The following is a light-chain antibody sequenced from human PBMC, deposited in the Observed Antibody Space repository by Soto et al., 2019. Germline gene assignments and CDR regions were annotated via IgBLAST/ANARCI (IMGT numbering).Light chain of an antibody. V-gene: IGLV2-8*01. CDR1: SSDIGAYIY. CDR2: EVS. CDR3: ILNAGSTTVV. Sequence: QSGLTQPASASGSPGQSVTISCTGTSSDIGAYIYVSWYQQHPGKAPKLMIAEVSRRPSGVPERFSGSKSGNTASLTVSGLQADDEAHYYCILNAGSTTVVFAIGTQVTL. J-gene: IGLJ1*01.